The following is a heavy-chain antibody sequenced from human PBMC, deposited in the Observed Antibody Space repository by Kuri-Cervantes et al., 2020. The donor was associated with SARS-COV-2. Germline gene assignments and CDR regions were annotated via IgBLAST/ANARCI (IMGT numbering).Heavy chain of an antibody. D-gene: IGHD3-22*01. V-gene: IGHV4-4*07. Sequence: SETLSLTCTVSGGSISSYYWSWIRQPAGKGLEWIGRIYTSGSTNYNPSLKSRVTMSVDTSKNQFSLKLSSVTAADTAVYYCARANPYYYDSRDAFDIWGQGTMVTVSS. CDR2: IYTSGST. CDR1: GGSISSYY. J-gene: IGHJ3*02. CDR3: ARANPYYYDSRDAFDI.